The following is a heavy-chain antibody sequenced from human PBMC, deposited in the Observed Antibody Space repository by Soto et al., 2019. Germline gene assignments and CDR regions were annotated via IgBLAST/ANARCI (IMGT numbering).Heavy chain of an antibody. J-gene: IGHJ4*02. D-gene: IGHD3-22*01. V-gene: IGHV1-69*01. CDR2: IIPIFGTA. CDR1: GGTFSSYA. CDR3: ARVTYYYDSSGYYWGYFDY. Sequence: QVQLVQSGAVVKKPGSSVKVSCKASGGTFSSYAISWVRQAPGQGLEWMGGIIPIFGTANYAQKFQGRVTITADESTSTAYMELSSLRSEDTAVYYCARVTYYYDSSGYYWGYFDYWGQGTLVTVSS.